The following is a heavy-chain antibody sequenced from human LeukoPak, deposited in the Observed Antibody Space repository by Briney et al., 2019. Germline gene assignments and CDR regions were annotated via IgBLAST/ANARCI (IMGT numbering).Heavy chain of an antibody. CDR1: GGSISSSSYY. CDR3: AELIDAFDI. D-gene: IGHD1-26*01. CDR2: IYYSGST. V-gene: IGHV4-61*05. Sequence: SETLSLTCTVSGGSISSSSYYWGWIRQPPGKGLEWIGYIYYSGSTNYNPSLKSRVTISVDTSKNQFSLKLSSVTAADTAVYYCAELIDAFDIWGQGTMVTVSS. J-gene: IGHJ3*02.